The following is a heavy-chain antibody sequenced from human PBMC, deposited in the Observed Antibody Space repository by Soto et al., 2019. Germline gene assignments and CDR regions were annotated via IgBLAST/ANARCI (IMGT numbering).Heavy chain of an antibody. Sequence: PGESLKISCKGSGYSFTSYWIGWVRQMPGKGLEWMGIIYPGDSDTRYSPSFQGQVTISADKSISTAYLQWSSLKASDTAMYYCARHLRGSSHTKWFDPVGQCTLVTVSS. CDR2: IYPGDSDT. CDR3: ARHLRGSSHTKWFDP. V-gene: IGHV5-51*01. D-gene: IGHD6-13*01. CDR1: GYSFTSYW. J-gene: IGHJ5*02.